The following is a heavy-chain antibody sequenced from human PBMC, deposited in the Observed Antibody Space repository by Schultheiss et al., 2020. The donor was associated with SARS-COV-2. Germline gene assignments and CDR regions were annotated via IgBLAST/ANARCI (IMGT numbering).Heavy chain of an antibody. CDR1: GLSLSTSGVG. V-gene: IGHV2-5*01. CDR3: AHRPAVTNKDWFDP. CDR2: IYWNDDK. D-gene: IGHD4-17*01. Sequence: SGPTLVKPTQTLTLTCTFSGLSLSTSGVGVGWIRQPPGKALEWLALIYWNDDKRYSPSLKNRLTITKDNSKNQVVLTMTNMDPVDTGTYYCAHRPAVTNKDWFDPWGQGTLVTVSS. J-gene: IGHJ5*02.